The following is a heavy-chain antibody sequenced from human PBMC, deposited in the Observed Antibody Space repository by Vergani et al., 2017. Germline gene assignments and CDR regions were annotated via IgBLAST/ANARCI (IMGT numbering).Heavy chain of an antibody. V-gene: IGHV4-4*09. CDR1: GGSISSYY. CDR3: ARHYDFWSGHNWFDP. J-gene: IGHJ5*02. CDR2: IYTSGST. Sequence: QVQLQESGPGLVKPSETLSLTCTVSGGSISSYYWSWIRQPPGKGLEWIGYIYTSGSTNYNPSLKSRVTISVDTSKNQFSLKLSSVTAADTAVYYCARHYDFWSGHNWFDPWGQGTLVTVSS. D-gene: IGHD3-3*01.